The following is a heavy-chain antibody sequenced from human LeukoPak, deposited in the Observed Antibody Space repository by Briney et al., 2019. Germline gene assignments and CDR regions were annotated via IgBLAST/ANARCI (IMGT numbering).Heavy chain of an antibody. V-gene: IGHV4-59*01. Sequence: PSETLSLTCTVSGGSIISYFWNWIRQPPGKGPEWIGYIFDSGTTNYNPSTNYNPSLKSRVTVSLDTSKNHFSLKLSSVTAADTAVYFCARGGVTTIAQYDYWGQGILVTVSS. D-gene: IGHD5-12*01. CDR2: IFDSGTTNYNPST. CDR1: GGSIISYF. J-gene: IGHJ4*02. CDR3: ARGGVTTIAQYDY.